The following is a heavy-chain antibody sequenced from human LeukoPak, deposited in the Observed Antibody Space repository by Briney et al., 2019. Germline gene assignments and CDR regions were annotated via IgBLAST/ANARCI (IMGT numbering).Heavy chain of an antibody. J-gene: IGHJ4*02. V-gene: IGHV5-51*01. CDR3: ARQSSGFDSPLDY. CDR1: GYSFTSYW. CDR2: IYPGDSDT. Sequence: GESLKIPCKGSGYSFTSYWIGWVRQMPGKGLEWMGIIYPGDSDTRYSPSFQGQVTFSADKSISTAYLQWSSLKASDTAMYYCARQSSGFDSPLDYWGQGTLVTVSS. D-gene: IGHD5-12*01.